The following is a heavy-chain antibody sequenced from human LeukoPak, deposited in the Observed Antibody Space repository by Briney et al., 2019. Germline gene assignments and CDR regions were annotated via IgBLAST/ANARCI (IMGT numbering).Heavy chain of an antibody. Sequence: GGSLRLSCAASGITFGNNWMHWVRQGPGKGLVWISRINSDGGGAIYADSVKGRFTVSRDNAKNTLYLQMNSLRAEDTAVYYCSRDVPHNWFDTWGQGTLVTVSS. CDR2: INSDGGGA. V-gene: IGHV3-74*01. CDR3: SRDVPHNWFDT. CDR1: GITFGNNW. J-gene: IGHJ5*02.